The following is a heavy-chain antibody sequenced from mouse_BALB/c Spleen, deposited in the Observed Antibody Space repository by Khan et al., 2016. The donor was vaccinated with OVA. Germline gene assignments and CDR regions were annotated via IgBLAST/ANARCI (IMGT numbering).Heavy chain of an antibody. Sequence: VQLQESGAELVRPGVSVKISCKGSGYTFTDFTLHWVKQSHAMSLEWIGVISTYYGDATYKQRFKDKATMTVDKSSSTAYMELARLTSEDSAIYYCTRGGGGNRFAYWGQGTLVTVSA. V-gene: IGHV1S137*01. J-gene: IGHJ3*01. CDR1: GYTFTDFT. CDR3: TRGGGGNRFAY. CDR2: ISTYYGDA.